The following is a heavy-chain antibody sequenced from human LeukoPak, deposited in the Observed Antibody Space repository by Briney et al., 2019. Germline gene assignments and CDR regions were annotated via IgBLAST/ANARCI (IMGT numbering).Heavy chain of an antibody. V-gene: IGHV3-23*01. CDR3: AKYAPPTTVVTRYFDY. CDR1: GFTFSSYA. D-gene: IGHD4-23*01. Sequence: GGPLRLSCAASGFTFSSYAMTWVRQAPGKGLEWVSVIGRSGGDIQYVDSVKGRFTISRDNSKNTLYLQMNSLRAEDTAVYYCAKYAPPTTVVTRYFDYWGQGTLVTVSS. J-gene: IGHJ4*02. CDR2: IGRSGGDI.